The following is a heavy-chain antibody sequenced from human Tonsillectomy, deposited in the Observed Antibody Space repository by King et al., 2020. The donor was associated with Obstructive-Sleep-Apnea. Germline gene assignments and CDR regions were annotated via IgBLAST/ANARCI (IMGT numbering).Heavy chain of an antibody. CDR1: GFTFDDYA. V-gene: IGHV3-9*01. J-gene: IGHJ2*01. CDR3: AKGAVNLRGPFYWYFDL. CDR2: ISWNSGSR. Sequence: VQLVESGGGLVQPGRSLRLSCAASGFTFDDYAMHWVRQAPGKGLEWVSGISWNSGSRGYADSVKGRFTISRDNAKNSLYLQMNSLRAEDTALYYCAKGAVNLRGPFYWYFDLWGRGTLVTVSS.